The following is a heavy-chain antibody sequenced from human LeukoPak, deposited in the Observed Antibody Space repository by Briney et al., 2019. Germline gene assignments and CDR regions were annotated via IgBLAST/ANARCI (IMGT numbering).Heavy chain of an antibody. CDR2: IKQDGSEK. V-gene: IGHV3-7*03. CDR1: GFTFSRFW. J-gene: IGHJ4*02. CDR3: AKTRPLDSSSWSHGDY. D-gene: IGHD6-13*01. Sequence: GGSLRLSCGASGFTFSRFWMTWVRQAPGKGLEWVANIKQDGSEKYYVDSVKGRFTISRDNAKNSLYLQMNSLRAEDTAVYYCAKTRPLDSSSWSHGDYWGQGTLVTVSS.